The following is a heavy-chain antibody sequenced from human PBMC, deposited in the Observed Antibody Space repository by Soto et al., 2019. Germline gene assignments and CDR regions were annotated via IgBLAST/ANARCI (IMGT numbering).Heavy chain of an antibody. V-gene: IGHV3-30*18. CDR2: ISYDGRSE. CDR3: AKDLDVVMVLSATRGLDV. D-gene: IGHD2-15*01. J-gene: IGHJ6*02. Sequence: VQLVESVGGMIQPGKSLRLSCVGSGFTFSNFGMHWVRQTPGKGLEWVAGISYDGRSESYVDSVRGRFTLSRDNSKNTLSLQMISLRPEDTGVYYCAKDLDVVMVLSATRGLDVWGQGTTVTVSS. CDR1: GFTFSNFG.